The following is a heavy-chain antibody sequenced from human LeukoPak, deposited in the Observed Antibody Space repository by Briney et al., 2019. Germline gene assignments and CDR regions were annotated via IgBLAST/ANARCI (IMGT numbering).Heavy chain of an antibody. D-gene: IGHD3-10*01. V-gene: IGHV4-34*01. CDR1: GGSFSGYY. Sequence: SETLSLTCAVYGGSFSGYYWSWIRQPPGKGLEWIGDINHSGSTNYNPSLKSRVTISVDTSKNQFSLKLSSVTAADTAVYYCASRGGSLDYYGSGSYYSYYWGQGTLVTVSS. J-gene: IGHJ4*02. CDR3: ASRGGSLDYYGSGSYYSYY. CDR2: INHSGST.